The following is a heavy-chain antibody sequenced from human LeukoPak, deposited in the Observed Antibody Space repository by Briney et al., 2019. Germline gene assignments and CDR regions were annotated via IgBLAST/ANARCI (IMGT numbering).Heavy chain of an antibody. CDR2: INSKTDGGTT. CDR1: GFTFSNAW. Sequence: MTGGSLRLSCAASGFTFSNAWMSWVRQGPGKGLEWVGRINSKTDGGTTDYAAPVKGRFTISRDDSKNTLYLQMNSLKTEDTAVYCCTTQRSRITMVRGVLRSDHWGQGTLVTVSS. V-gene: IGHV3-15*01. CDR3: TTQRSRITMVRGVLRSDH. D-gene: IGHD3-10*01. J-gene: IGHJ4*01.